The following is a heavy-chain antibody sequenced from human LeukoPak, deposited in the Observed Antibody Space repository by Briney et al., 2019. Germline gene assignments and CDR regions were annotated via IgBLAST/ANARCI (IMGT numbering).Heavy chain of an antibody. J-gene: IGHJ4*02. CDR3: AKVNDFWLRYFDY. Sequence: GSLTLSCAASGFTFSSYGMHWVRQAPGKRLEWVAFIRYDGSNKYYADSVKGRFTISRDNSKNTLYLQMNSLRAEDTAVYYCAKVNDFWLRYFDYWGQGTLVTVSS. V-gene: IGHV3-30*02. CDR2: IRYDGSNK. CDR1: GFTFSSYG. D-gene: IGHD3-3*01.